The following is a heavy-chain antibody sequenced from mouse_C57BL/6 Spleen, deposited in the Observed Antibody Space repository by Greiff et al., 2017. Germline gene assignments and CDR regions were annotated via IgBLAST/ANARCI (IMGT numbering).Heavy chain of an antibody. V-gene: IGHV1-47*01. CDR2: FHPYNDDT. CDR3: ARGDTTVVEDWYFDD. CDR1: GYTFTTYP. D-gene: IGHD1-1*01. J-gene: IGHJ1*03. Sequence: QVQLQQSGAELVKPGASVKMSCKASGYTFTTYPIEWMKQNHGKSLEWIGNFHPYNDDTKYNEKFKGKATLTVEKSSSTVYLELSRITSDDAAVYYCARGDTTVVEDWYFDDWGTGTTVTVSS.